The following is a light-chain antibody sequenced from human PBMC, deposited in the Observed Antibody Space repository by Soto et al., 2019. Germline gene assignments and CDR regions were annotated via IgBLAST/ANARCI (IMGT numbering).Light chain of an antibody. CDR2: EVS. Sequence: QSALTQPASVSGSPGQSITISCTGTSSDVGAYNYVSWYQQHSGKAPKLMIYEVSNRPSGVSNRFSGSKSGNTASLTISGLQAEDEADYYCLSYTTSSSYVFGTGTKLTVL. CDR3: LSYTTSSSYV. J-gene: IGLJ1*01. V-gene: IGLV2-14*01. CDR1: SSDVGAYNY.